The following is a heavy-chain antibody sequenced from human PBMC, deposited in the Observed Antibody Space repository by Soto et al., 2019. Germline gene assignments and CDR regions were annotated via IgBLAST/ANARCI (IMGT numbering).Heavy chain of an antibody. J-gene: IGHJ5*02. V-gene: IGHV3-23*01. D-gene: IGHD2-2*01. Sequence: GESLKISCAASGFTFSSYAMSWVRQSPGKGLEWVSDISGSGDSTYYAESVKGRFTISRDNSKNTLSLQMNSLRAEDTAVYFCAKDWFHSSTASCYGYNGFDPWGQGTVVDVSS. CDR3: AKDWFHSSTASCYGYNGFDP. CDR2: ISGSGDST. CDR1: GFTFSSYA.